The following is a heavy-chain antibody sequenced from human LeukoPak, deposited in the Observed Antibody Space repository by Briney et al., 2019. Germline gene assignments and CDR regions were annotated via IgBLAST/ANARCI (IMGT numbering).Heavy chain of an antibody. V-gene: IGHV3-23*01. J-gene: IGHJ4*02. CDR3: ATEATYCTAACYSLSDY. CDR2: ISGSGGST. D-gene: IGHD2-21*01. CDR1: EFTFSSYS. Sequence: GGSLRLSCAASEFTFSSYSLTWVRQAPGKVLEWVSLISGSGGSTYYADSVRGRFTISRDNSKNTLYLQMNTLRAGDTAVYYCATEATYCTAACYSLSDYWGQGTLVTVSS.